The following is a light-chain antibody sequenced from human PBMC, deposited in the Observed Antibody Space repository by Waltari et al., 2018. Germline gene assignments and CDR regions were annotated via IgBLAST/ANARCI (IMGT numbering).Light chain of an antibody. V-gene: IGLV1-40*01. J-gene: IGLJ2*01. CDR1: SSNIGANFD. CDR2: MKN. Sequence: QSVLTQPPSVSGAPGQRVTISCTGSSSNIGANFDVHWYQKLPGAAPKVLIYMKNNRPAGVSDRFSGSKSGTSASLAITGLQAEDEADYYCQSYDSRLSGVVFGGGTKLTVL. CDR3: QSYDSRLSGVV.